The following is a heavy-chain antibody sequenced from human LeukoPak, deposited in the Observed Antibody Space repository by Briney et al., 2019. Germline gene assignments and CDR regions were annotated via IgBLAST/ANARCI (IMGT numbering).Heavy chain of an antibody. J-gene: IGHJ5*02. CDR3: AREPSGTFFNWFDP. V-gene: IGHV4-59*01. CDR1: GGSISSYY. D-gene: IGHD1-26*01. Sequence: PSETLSLTCTVSGGSISSYYWSWIRQPPGKGLEWIGYIYYSGSTNYNPSLKSRVTISVDTSKNQFSLKLRSVTAADTAMYYCAREPSGTFFNWFDPWGQGTLVTVSS. CDR2: IYYSGST.